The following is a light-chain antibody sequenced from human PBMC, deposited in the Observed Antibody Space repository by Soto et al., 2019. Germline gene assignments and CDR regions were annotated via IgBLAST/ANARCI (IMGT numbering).Light chain of an antibody. J-gene: IGKJ1*01. Sequence: VLTHSPGTLSLSPGERATLSCRASQSVGSIYLAWYQQKPGQAPRLLIYGASNRATGIPDRFSGSGSGTDFTLTISRLEPEDFAVYYCQQYGSSGTFGQGTKVDI. CDR3: QQYGSSGT. CDR1: QSVGSIY. V-gene: IGKV3-20*01. CDR2: GAS.